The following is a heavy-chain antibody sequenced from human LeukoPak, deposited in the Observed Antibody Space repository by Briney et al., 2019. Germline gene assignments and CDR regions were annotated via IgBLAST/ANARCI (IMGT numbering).Heavy chain of an antibody. J-gene: IGHJ6*02. CDR3: ARSYSNHLFGMDV. D-gene: IGHD4-11*01. Sequence: GGSLRLSCVASGLIDSSYYMTWVSQAPGKGLEGVSVIYSGGSTYYADSVKGRIAISRDNSKNTVFLQMNSVRAEDTAVYFCARSYSNHLFGMDVWGQGTTVTVTS. CDR1: GLIDSSYY. V-gene: IGHV3-66*01. CDR2: IYSGGST.